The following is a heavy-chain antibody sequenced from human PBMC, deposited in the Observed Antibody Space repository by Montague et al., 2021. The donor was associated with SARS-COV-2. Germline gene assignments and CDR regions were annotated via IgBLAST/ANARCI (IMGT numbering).Heavy chain of an antibody. CDR1: GGSISSYY. Sequence: SETLSLTCTVSGGSISSYYWSWIRQPAGKGLEWIGRIYTSGSTNYNPSLKSRVTMSVDTPKNQFSLKLSSVTTADTAVYYCARGLDYYDFWSGYYPAYWYFDLWGRGTLVTVSS. CDR3: ARGLDYYDFWSGYYPAYWYFDL. J-gene: IGHJ2*01. D-gene: IGHD3-3*01. V-gene: IGHV4-4*07. CDR2: IYTSGST.